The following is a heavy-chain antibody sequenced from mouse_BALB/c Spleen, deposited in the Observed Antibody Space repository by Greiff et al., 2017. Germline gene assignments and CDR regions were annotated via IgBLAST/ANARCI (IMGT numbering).Heavy chain of an antibody. CDR3: ASSLLFYAMDY. CDR1: GYTFTSYV. D-gene: IGHD1-2*01. Sequence: EVQLQQSGPELVKPGASVKMSCKASGYTFTSYVMHWVKQKPGQGLEWIGYINPYNDGTKYNEKFKGKATLTSDKSSSTAYMELSSLTSEDSAVYYCASSLLFYAMDYWGQGTSVTVSS. CDR2: INPYNDGT. V-gene: IGHV1-14*01. J-gene: IGHJ4*01.